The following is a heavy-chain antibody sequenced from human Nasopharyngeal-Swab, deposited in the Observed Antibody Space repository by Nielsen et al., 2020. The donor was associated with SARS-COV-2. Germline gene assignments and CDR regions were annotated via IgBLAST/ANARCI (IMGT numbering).Heavy chain of an antibody. V-gene: IGHV3-33*01. CDR1: GFSSSTSG. CDR2: VWSDGRSK. D-gene: IGHD6-19*01. Sequence: GESLKISCAESGFSSSTSGMHWVRQAPGKGLEWVAVVWSDGRSKYYADFVKGRFTISRDSSKNTVYLQMKILRAEDTAVYYCARDTSGSGWPYYMDVCGKGTTVTVSS. J-gene: IGHJ6*03. CDR3: ARDTSGSGWPYYMDV.